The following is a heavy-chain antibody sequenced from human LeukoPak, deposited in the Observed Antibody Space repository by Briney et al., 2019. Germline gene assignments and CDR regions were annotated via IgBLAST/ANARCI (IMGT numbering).Heavy chain of an antibody. V-gene: IGHV4-39*01. J-gene: IGHJ4*02. CDR2: KYYSGSA. Sequence: SETLSLTCTVSGDSIISSSYYWGWIRQSPGKGLEWIGSKYYSGSAYYNPSLKSRVTMSVEASKNQFSLVLSSVTAADTAVYYCSRQGDPGEFDYWGQGTLVTVSS. CDR3: SRQGDPGEFDY. D-gene: IGHD3-16*01. CDR1: GDSIISSSYY.